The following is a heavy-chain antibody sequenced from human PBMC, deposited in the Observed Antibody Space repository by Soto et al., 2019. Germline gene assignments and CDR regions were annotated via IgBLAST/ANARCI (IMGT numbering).Heavy chain of an antibody. CDR3: ARGPDIVVVPAAIPLDY. V-gene: IGHV4-34*01. J-gene: IGHJ4*02. CDR1: GGSFSGYY. D-gene: IGHD2-2*01. CDR2: INHSGST. Sequence: SETLSLTCAVYGGSFSGYYWSWIRQPPGKGLEWIGEINHSGSTNYNPSLKSRVTISVDTSKNKFSLKLSYVTAADTAVYYCARGPDIVVVPAAIPLDYWGQGTLVTVSS.